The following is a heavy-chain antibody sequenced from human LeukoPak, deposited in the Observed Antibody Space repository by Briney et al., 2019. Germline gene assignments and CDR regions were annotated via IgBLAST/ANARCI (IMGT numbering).Heavy chain of an antibody. D-gene: IGHD3-16*02. Sequence: ASVTVSCKASGYSFTSFPIIWVRQAPGQGLEWMGWISAYNGNTNYAQKLQGRVTMTTDTSTSTAFMELRSLTSDDTAVYYCARVMGGSYLDYWGQGTLVIVSS. CDR2: ISAYNGNT. CDR3: ARVMGGSYLDY. CDR1: GYSFTSFP. J-gene: IGHJ4*02. V-gene: IGHV1-18*01.